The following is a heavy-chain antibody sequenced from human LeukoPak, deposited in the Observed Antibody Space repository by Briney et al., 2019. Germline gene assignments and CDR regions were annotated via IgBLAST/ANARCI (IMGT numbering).Heavy chain of an antibody. CDR2: IYSGGNT. CDR1: GFTVSSNY. Sequence: GGSLRLSCAASGFTVSSNYMNWVRQAPGKGLEWVSVIYSGGNTYHADSVKGRFTISRDSSKNTLYLQMNSLRAEDTAVYYCARATTIVVVTFDYWGQGTLVTVSS. V-gene: IGHV3-66*01. CDR3: ARATTIVVVTFDY. D-gene: IGHD2-21*02. J-gene: IGHJ4*02.